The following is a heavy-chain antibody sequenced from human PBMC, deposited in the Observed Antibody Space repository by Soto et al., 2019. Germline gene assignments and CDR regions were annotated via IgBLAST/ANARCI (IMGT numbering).Heavy chain of an antibody. V-gene: IGHV3-23*01. Sequence: EVQLLESGGGLVQPGGSLTLSCAASGCTFNNYAMSWVRQAPGKGLEWVSGISASGSRTFYADSVKGRFTVSRDFSKNTLSLQMDRLRAEDTAVYFCGKDPNGDYVGGFEFWGPGTMVTVSS. J-gene: IGHJ3*01. D-gene: IGHD4-17*01. CDR2: ISASGSRT. CDR3: GKDPNGDYVGGFEF. CDR1: GCTFNNYA.